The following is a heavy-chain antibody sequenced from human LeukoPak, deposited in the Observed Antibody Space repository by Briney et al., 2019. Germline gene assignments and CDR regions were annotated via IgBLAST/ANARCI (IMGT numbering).Heavy chain of an antibody. D-gene: IGHD3-10*01. CDR1: GGPISTYS. V-gene: IGHV4-4*07. CDR2: IYTSGST. CDR3: ARGLTYYYGSGSYCYFDY. Sequence: SETLSLTCIVSGGPISTYSWTWIRQPAGKGLECIGRIYTSGSTHHNPSLESRVTISVDTSKNHFSLKLSSVTAADSAVYYCARGLTYYYGSGSYCYFDYWGQGTLVTVSS. J-gene: IGHJ4*02.